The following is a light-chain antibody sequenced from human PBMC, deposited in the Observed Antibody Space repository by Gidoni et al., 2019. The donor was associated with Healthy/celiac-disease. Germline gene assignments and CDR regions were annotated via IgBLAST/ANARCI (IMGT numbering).Light chain of an antibody. CDR1: QSISSW. Sequence: DIQMTQSPSTLSASVGDRVTITCRASQSISSWLAWYQQKPGKAPKLLIYDASSLESGVPSRFRGSGSGTAFTLTISILQPDDFATYYCQQYNSFWTFGQGTKVEIK. J-gene: IGKJ1*01. CDR2: DAS. V-gene: IGKV1-5*01. CDR3: QQYNSFWT.